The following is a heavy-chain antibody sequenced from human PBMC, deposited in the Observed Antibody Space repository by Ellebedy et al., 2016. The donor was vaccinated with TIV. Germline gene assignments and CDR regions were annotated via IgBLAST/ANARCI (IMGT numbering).Heavy chain of an antibody. D-gene: IGHD1-26*01. CDR1: GFTFTSYA. J-gene: IGHJ4*02. CDR3: AKDGSRRFDY. Sequence: GESLKISCAASGFTFTSYAMIWVRQAPGKGLEWVSSISGSGGNTYYADSVKGRFTISRDNSKNTLYLQMSSLRAEDTAVYFCAKDGSRRFDYWGQGTLVTVSS. CDR2: ISGSGGNT. V-gene: IGHV3-23*01.